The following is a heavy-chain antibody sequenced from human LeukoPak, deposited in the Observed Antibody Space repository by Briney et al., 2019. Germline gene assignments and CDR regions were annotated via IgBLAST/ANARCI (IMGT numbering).Heavy chain of an antibody. CDR1: GGSFSGYY. J-gene: IGHJ6*03. D-gene: IGHD2-15*01. CDR2: INQSGST. V-gene: IGHV4-34*01. Sequence: PSETLSLTCAVYGGSFSGYYGSGMRQPPGKGREWIGEINQSGSTNYNPSLKSRVTISVDTSNNQTSLKLSSLTAADTDVYYCARAAKYCSGGSWYSRHYYYYYYMDVWGKGTTVTVSS. CDR3: ARAAKYCSGGSWYSRHYYYYYYMDV.